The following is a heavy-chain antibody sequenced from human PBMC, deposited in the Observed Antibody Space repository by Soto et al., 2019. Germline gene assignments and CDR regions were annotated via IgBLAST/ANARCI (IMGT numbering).Heavy chain of an antibody. V-gene: IGHV3-21*01. J-gene: IGHJ4*02. CDR3: AIDDSAGSSTSN. CDR1: GPTFSSYG. Sequence: EVQLVESGGGLVKPGGSLRLSCVASGPTFSSYGMNWVRQAPGKGLEWDSANTSSGSYIHYADSVKGRFTVSRDNAKNSMYLPMKSLRVDDTAVYFCAIDDSAGSSTSNWGQGTLVTVSS. D-gene: IGHD2-2*01. CDR2: NTSSGSYI.